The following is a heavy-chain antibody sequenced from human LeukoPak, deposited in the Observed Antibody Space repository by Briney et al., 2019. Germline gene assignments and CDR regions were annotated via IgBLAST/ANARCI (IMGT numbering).Heavy chain of an antibody. CDR2: VSGSGGST. V-gene: IGHV3-23*01. Sequence: GGSLSLSCAASGFTFSRYAMSWVRQAPGKGLEWVSAVSGSGGSTYYADSVKGLFTISRDNSKNTLYLQMNSLRAEDTAVYYCAKRMIRGVNHDAFDLWGQGIMVTVSS. D-gene: IGHD3-10*01. CDR3: AKRMIRGVNHDAFDL. J-gene: IGHJ3*01. CDR1: GFTFSRYA.